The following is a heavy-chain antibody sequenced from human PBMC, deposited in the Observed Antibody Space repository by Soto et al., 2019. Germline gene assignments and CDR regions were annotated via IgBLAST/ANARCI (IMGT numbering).Heavy chain of an antibody. V-gene: IGHV3-23*01. CDR1: GFTFYSYA. Sequence: GGSRRLSCAASGFTFYSYAMIWVRQAPGKGLEWVSTIGSVGGDTYYADSVKGRFTISRDDSKNTLLLQMNSLRAEDTAVYYCVKDRMAYNSVWDPFDIWGQGTMVTVSS. J-gene: IGHJ3*02. CDR2: IGSVGGDT. D-gene: IGHD1-20*01. CDR3: VKDRMAYNSVWDPFDI.